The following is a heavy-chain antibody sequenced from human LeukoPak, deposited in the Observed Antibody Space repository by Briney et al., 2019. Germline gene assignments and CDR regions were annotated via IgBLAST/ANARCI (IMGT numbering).Heavy chain of an antibody. J-gene: IGHJ4*02. Sequence: GGSLRLSCAASGFTFSSYSMNWVRQAPGKGGEWVSSISSSSSYIYYADSVKGRFTISRDNAKNSLYLQMNSLSAEDTAVYYCPRDFTHYYDSSGYHGDYWGQGTLVTVSS. CDR2: ISSSSSYI. V-gene: IGHV3-21*01. CDR3: PRDFTHYYDSSGYHGDY. D-gene: IGHD3-22*01. CDR1: GFTFSSYS.